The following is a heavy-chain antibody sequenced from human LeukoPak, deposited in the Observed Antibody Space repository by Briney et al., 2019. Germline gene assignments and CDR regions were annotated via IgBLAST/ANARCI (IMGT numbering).Heavy chain of an antibody. Sequence: GASVKVPCKASGYVFTSFSIHWVRQAPGQSLEWMGWINADNGNTKSSQKFQDRLTITRDTSANTAYIELTSLRSEDTAVYYCARAYYDNSGPYHYWGQGTQVTVSS. CDR3: ARAYYDNSGPYHY. J-gene: IGHJ4*02. CDR1: GYVFTSFS. D-gene: IGHD3-22*01. CDR2: INADNGNT. V-gene: IGHV1-3*01.